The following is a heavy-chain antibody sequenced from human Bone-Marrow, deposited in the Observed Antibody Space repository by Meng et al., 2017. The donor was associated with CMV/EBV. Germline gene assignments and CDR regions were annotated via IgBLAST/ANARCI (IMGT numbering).Heavy chain of an antibody. D-gene: IGHD5-18*01. J-gene: IGHJ4*02. CDR1: GGSVSSGSYY. CDR2: IYYSGST. V-gene: IGHV4-61*01. CDR3: ARADSYYSYGLDI. Sequence: SETLSLTCTVSGGSVSSGSYYWSWIRQPPGKGLEWIGYIYYSGSTNYNPSLKSRVTISVGTSKNQFSLKLSSVTAADTAVYYCARADSYYSYGLDIWGQGTLVTVSS.